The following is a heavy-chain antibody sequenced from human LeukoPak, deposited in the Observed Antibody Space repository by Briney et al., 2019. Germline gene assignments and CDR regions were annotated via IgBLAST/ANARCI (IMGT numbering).Heavy chain of an antibody. Sequence: PGGSLRLSCAASGFTFSTSSMHWVRQTPGKGLDWVALISSDGNNKYYANSVKGRFTISRDNSKNTLSLQMNSLRDDDTAVYYCTRDPRLREFESWGQGTLVTVSP. D-gene: IGHD2-21*02. J-gene: IGHJ1*01. V-gene: IGHV3-30-3*01. CDR2: ISSDGNNK. CDR1: GFTFSTSS. CDR3: TRDPRLREFES.